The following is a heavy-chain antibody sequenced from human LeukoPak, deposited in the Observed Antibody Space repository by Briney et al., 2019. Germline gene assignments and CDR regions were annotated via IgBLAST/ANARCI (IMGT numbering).Heavy chain of an antibody. V-gene: IGHV4-59*01. J-gene: IGHJ6*03. Sequence: PSETLSLTCTVSGGSISSYYWSWIRQPPGKGLEWIGYIYYSGSTNYNPSLKSRVTISVDTSKNQFSLKLSSVTAADTAVYYCARVTKTYYYYMDVWGKGTTVTVPS. D-gene: IGHD2-2*01. CDR1: GGSISSYY. CDR3: ARVTKTYYYYMDV. CDR2: IYYSGST.